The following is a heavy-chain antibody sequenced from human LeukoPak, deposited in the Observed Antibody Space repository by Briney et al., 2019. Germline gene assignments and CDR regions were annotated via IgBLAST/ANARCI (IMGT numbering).Heavy chain of an antibody. D-gene: IGHD2-2*01. CDR1: GGTFSNYG. Sequence: VGSVRVSCRASGGTFSNYGMSWVRQAPGKGLEWMGWISAYNGNTNYAQTVKGRVTITTDRSTSTAYMELRSLRAEDTAVYYCARESGLGYYSSTICCPYEAFDFWGQGTMVTVSS. V-gene: IGHV1-18*01. CDR3: ARESGLGYYSSTICCPYEAFDF. J-gene: IGHJ3*01. CDR2: ISAYNGNT.